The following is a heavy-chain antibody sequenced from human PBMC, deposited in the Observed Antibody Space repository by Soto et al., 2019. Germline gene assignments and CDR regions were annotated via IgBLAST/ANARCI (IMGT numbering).Heavy chain of an antibody. V-gene: IGHV1-2*04. CDR1: GYTLTGYY. D-gene: IGHD6-13*01. CDR2: INPNSGGT. Sequence: GASVKVSCKASGYTLTGYYMHWVRQAPGQGLEWMGWINPNSGGTNYAQKFQGWVTMTRDTSISTAYMELSRLRSDDTAVYYCARGVEQQLVNYYYYYYMDVWGKGTTVTVSS. CDR3: ARGVEQQLVNYYYYYYMDV. J-gene: IGHJ6*03.